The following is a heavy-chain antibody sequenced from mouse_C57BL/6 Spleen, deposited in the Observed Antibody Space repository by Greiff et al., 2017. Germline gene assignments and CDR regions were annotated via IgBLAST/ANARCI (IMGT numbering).Heavy chain of an antibody. CDR3: ARGGEEDFDY. Sequence: EVQLQQSGPGLVKPSQSLSLTCSVTGYSITSGYYWNWIRQFPGNKLEWMGYISYDGSNNYNPSLKNRISITRDTSKNQFFLKLTSVTTEDTATYYCARGGEEDFDYWGQGTTLTVSS. CDR1: GYSITSGYY. V-gene: IGHV3-6*01. J-gene: IGHJ2*01. CDR2: ISYDGSN.